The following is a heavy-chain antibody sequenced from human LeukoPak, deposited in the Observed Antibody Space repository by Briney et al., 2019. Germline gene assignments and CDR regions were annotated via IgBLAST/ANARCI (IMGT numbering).Heavy chain of an antibody. CDR1: GFTFSSYA. Sequence: GGSLRLSCVASGFTFSSYAMSWVRQAPGKGLEWASGISGSGGSTYYADSVKGRFTISRDNFKNTLYLQMNSLRAEDTAVYYCAKDSPRGFSYGNFDYWGQGTLVTVSS. CDR3: AKDSPRGFSYGNFDY. J-gene: IGHJ4*02. V-gene: IGHV3-23*01. CDR2: ISGSGGST. D-gene: IGHD5-18*01.